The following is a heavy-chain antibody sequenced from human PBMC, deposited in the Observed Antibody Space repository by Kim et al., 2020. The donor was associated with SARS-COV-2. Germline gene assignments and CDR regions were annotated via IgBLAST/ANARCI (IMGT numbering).Heavy chain of an antibody. CDR2: IYHSGST. J-gene: IGHJ4*02. CDR1: GGSISSGGYS. CDR3: ATGEYGSGSYYNY. V-gene: IGHV4-30-2*01. Sequence: SETLSLTCAVSGGSISSGGYSWSWIRQPPGKGLEWIGYIYHSGSTYYNPSLKSRVTISVDRSKNQFSLKLSSVTAADTAVYYCATGEYGSGSYYNYWGQGTLVTVSS. D-gene: IGHD3-10*01.